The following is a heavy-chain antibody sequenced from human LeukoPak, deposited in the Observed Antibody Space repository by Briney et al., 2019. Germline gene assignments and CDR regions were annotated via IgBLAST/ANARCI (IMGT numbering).Heavy chain of an antibody. V-gene: IGHV3-23*01. J-gene: IGHJ2*01. CDR2: ISGSGGST. CDR1: GGSISSYY. D-gene: IGHD2-21*02. CDR3: GRRPVNGVTAYWYFDL. Sequence: PSETLSLTCTVSGGSISSYYWSWVRQAPGKGLEWVSTISGSGGSTHYVDSVKGRFTISRDNSKLTLYLQLNSLRADDTAVYYCGRRPVNGVTAYWYFDLWGRGTLVTVSS.